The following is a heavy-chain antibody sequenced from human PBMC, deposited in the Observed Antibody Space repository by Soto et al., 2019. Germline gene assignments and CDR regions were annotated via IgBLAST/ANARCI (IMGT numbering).Heavy chain of an antibody. Sequence: QVQLQQWGAGLLKPSETLSLTCAVYGGSFSGYYWSWIRQPPGKGLEWIGEINHSGSTNYNPSLKSRVTISVDTSKNQFSLKLSSVTAADTAVYYCARGPPYGSNLWGQGTLVTVSS. J-gene: IGHJ5*02. CDR1: GGSFSGYY. D-gene: IGHD3-10*01. V-gene: IGHV4-34*01. CDR3: ARGPPYGSNL. CDR2: INHSGST.